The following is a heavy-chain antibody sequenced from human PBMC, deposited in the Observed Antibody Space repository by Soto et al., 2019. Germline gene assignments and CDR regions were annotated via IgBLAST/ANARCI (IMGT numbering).Heavy chain of an antibody. D-gene: IGHD3-10*01. Sequence: SVKVSCKASGGTFSSYAISWVRQAPGQGLEWMGGIIPIFGTANYAQKFQGRVTITADESTSTAYMELSSLRSEDTAVYYCARERMSYGSGSYYNAFDIWGQGTMVTVAS. CDR3: ARERMSYGSGSYYNAFDI. J-gene: IGHJ3*02. CDR1: GGTFSSYA. V-gene: IGHV1-69*13. CDR2: IIPIFGTA.